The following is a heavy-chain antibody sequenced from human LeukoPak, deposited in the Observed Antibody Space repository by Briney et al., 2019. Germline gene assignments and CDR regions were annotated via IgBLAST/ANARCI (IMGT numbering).Heavy chain of an antibody. CDR1: GFTFSSYE. Sequence: PGGSLRLSCAASGFTFSSYEMNWVRQAPGKGLEWVSYISSSGSTIYYADSVKGRFTISRDNAKNSLYLQMNSLRAEDTAVYYCARAARVRITFGGQIDYWGQGTLVTVSS. D-gene: IGHD3-16*01. CDR3: ARAARVRITFGGQIDY. V-gene: IGHV3-48*03. J-gene: IGHJ4*02. CDR2: ISSSGSTI.